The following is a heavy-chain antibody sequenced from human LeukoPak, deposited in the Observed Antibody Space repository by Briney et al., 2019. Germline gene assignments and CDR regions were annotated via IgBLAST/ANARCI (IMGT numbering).Heavy chain of an antibody. CDR2: IGYDGSKK. V-gene: IGHV3-30*02. J-gene: IGHJ5*02. D-gene: IGHD3-16*01. CDR1: GFTFSNYG. Sequence: GGSLRLSCVVSGFTFSNYGMHWVRQAPGKGPEWVAFIGYDGSKKYYTDSGKGRFTISRDNSRNTLYLQMNSLRIEDTAVYYCAKTNSYDYVDPWGQGTVVTVSS. CDR3: AKTNSYDYVDP.